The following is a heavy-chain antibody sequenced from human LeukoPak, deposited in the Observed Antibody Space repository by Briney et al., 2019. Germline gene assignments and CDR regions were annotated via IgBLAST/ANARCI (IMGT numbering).Heavy chain of an antibody. CDR3: ARAQLNLVVDFGMDV. J-gene: IGHJ6*02. D-gene: IGHD1-1*01. CDR2: INPNSGGT. Sequence: GASVKVSCKASGYTFTGYYMHWVRQAPGQGLEWMGWINPNSGGTNYAQKFQGRVTMTRDTSITTAYMELSRLSSDDTAVYYCARAQLNLVVDFGMDVWGQGTTVTVSS. V-gene: IGHV1-2*02. CDR1: GYTFTGYY.